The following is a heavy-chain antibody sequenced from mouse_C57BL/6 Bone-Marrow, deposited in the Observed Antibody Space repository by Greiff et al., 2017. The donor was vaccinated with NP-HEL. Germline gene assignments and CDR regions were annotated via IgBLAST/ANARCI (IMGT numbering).Heavy chain of an antibody. CDR1: GYTFTSYW. D-gene: IGHD2-3*01. CDR2: IHPNSGST. Sequence: QVHVKQSGAELVKPGASVKLSCKASGYTFTSYWMHWVKQRPGQGLEWIGMIHPNSGSTNYNEKFKSKATLTVDKSSSTAYMQLSSLTSEDSAVYYCARSGLLPPVSRPHYYAMDYWGQGTSVTVSS. CDR3: ARSGLLPPVSRPHYYAMDY. V-gene: IGHV1-64*01. J-gene: IGHJ4*01.